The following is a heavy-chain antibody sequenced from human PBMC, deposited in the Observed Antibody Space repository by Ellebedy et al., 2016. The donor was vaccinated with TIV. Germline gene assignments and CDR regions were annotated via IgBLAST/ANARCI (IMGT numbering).Heavy chain of an antibody. CDR2: IYPGDSNT. D-gene: IGHD2-15*01. CDR3: VRGPLGYCSGGSCSADY. CDR1: GYSFTSYW. V-gene: IGHV5-51*01. J-gene: IGHJ4*02. Sequence: GESLKISCKGSGYSFTSYWIGWVRQMPGKGLEWMGNIYPGDSNTAYSPYFQGQVTISADKSISSAYLQWSSLKASDTAMYYCVRGPLGYCSGGSCSADYWGQGTLVTVSS.